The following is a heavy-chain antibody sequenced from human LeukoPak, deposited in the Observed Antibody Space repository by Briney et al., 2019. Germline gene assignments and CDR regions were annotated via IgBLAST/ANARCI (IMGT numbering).Heavy chain of an antibody. CDR2: MNPNSGNT. D-gene: IGHD2-15*01. CDR1: GYTFTSYD. J-gene: IGHJ4*02. CDR3: ARSIGYCSGGSCPTTVGY. Sequence: ASVKVSCKASGYTFTSYDINWVRQATGQGLEWMGWMNPNSGNTGYAQKFQGRVTMTRNTSITTAYMELSSLRSEDTAVYYCARSIGYCSGGSCPTTVGYWGQGTLVTVSS. V-gene: IGHV1-8*01.